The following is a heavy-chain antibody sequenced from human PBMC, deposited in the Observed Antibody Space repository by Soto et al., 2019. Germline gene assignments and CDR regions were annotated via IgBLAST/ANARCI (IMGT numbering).Heavy chain of an antibody. CDR3: ARDPFYYYSSGYYSDWFDP. J-gene: IGHJ5*02. CDR2: INPSGGST. CDR1: GYTFTSSY. V-gene: IGHV1-46*01. D-gene: IGHD3-22*01. Sequence: GASVMVYCKASGYTFTSSYMHWVRQAPGQGLEWMGIINPSGGSTSYAQKFQGRVTMTRDTSTSTVYMELSSLRSEDTAVYYCARDPFYYYSSGYYSDWFDPWGQGTLVTVSA.